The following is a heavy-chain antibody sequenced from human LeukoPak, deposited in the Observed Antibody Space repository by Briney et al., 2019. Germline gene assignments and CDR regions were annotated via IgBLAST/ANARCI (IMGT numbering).Heavy chain of an antibody. CDR2: IYYSGST. CDR3: ARESIPAARGSWFDP. D-gene: IGHD6-6*01. V-gene: IGHV4-59*01. J-gene: IGHJ5*02. CDR1: GGSISSYY. Sequence: SETLSLTCTVSGGSISSYYWSWIRQPPGKGLEWIGYIYYSGSTNYNPSLKSRVTISVDTSKNQFSLKLSSVTAADTAVYYCARESIPAARGSWFDPWGQGTLVTVSS.